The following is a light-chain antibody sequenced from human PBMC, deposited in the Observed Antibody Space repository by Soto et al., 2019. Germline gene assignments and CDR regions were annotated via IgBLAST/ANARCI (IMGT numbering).Light chain of an antibody. CDR2: TAS. CDR3: QQAASIPFT. J-gene: IGKJ3*01. Sequence: DIQLTQSPASVSAAVGDRINISCRASQPIKTWLAWYQQKPGKGPKLLIYTASTLETGVPSRFSGSGSGTDVTLTISSLQPEDAAIYSCQQAASIPFTFGPGARV. CDR1: QPIKTW. V-gene: IGKV1-12*02.